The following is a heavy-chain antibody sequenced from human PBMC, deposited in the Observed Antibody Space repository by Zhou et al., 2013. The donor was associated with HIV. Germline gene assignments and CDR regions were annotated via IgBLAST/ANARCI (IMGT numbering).Heavy chain of an antibody. CDR1: GYSFNNFG. J-gene: IGHJ6*03. CDR2: ISAYNDKT. Sequence: QVQLMQSGPEVKRPGASVKVSCKASGYSFNNFGVAWVRQAPGQGLEWMGWISAYNDKTNFAQKFQARVTLTTDTSTTIAHMELRSLASDDTAVYYCAREHLGYCSSTSCSYYMDVWGKGTTVTVSS. V-gene: IGHV1-18*01. CDR3: AREHLGYCSSTSCSYYMDV. D-gene: IGHD2-2*01.